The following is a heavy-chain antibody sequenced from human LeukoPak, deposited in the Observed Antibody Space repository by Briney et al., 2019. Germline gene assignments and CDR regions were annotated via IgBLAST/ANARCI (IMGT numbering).Heavy chain of an antibody. CDR2: IRSDGSDT. CDR1: GFTFSDTW. J-gene: IGHJ4*02. CDR3: AKHPSGYYYDHFDY. Sequence: VGSLILSCAASGFTFSDTWMHWVRQAPGKGLVWVSRIRSDGSDTRYAESVKGRFTISRDNAKNTLYLQMNSLRVEDTAVYYCAKHPSGYYYDHFDYWGQGTLVTVSS. D-gene: IGHD3-22*01. V-gene: IGHV3-74*01.